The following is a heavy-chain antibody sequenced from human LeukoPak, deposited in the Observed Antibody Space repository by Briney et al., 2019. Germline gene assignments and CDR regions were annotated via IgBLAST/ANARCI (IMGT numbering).Heavy chain of an antibody. CDR2: INHSGNT. CDR1: GYSISSYD. V-gene: IGHV4-59*08. Sequence: SSETLSLTCTVSGYSISSYDWSWIRQPPGKGLEWIGFINHSGNTNYNPSLKSRVTLSVDTSKSQFSLRLRSVTAADTAVYYCARHGGTFDPWGQGTLVTVSS. CDR3: ARHGGTFDP. J-gene: IGHJ5*02. D-gene: IGHD3-16*01.